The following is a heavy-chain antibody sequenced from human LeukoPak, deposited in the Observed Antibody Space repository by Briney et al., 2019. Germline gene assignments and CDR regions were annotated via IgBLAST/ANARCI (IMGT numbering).Heavy chain of an antibody. CDR2: IYPGDSDT. J-gene: IGHJ4*02. CDR1: GYSFTSYW. D-gene: IGHD5-18*01. Sequence: PVESLKISCKCPGYSFTSYWIGWVRQMPGKGLEWMGIIYPGDSDTRYSPSVQGQVTISADKSISTAYLQWSSLKASDTAMYYCARETAMGSIDYWGQGTLVTASS. V-gene: IGHV5-51*01. CDR3: ARETAMGSIDY.